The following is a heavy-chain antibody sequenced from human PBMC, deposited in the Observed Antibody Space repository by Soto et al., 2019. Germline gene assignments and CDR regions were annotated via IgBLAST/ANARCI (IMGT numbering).Heavy chain of an antibody. D-gene: IGHD3-3*01. CDR1: GVSIRNHA. J-gene: IGHJ5*02. V-gene: IGHV3-23*01. Sequence: EGQLLESGGGLVQPGGSLRLSCVVSGVSIRNHAMTWVPQAPGEGLEWVAVISGGGQATHYVDSVKGRFTISRDNSKNMVILQMNSLRSEDTALYFCAKVGVATDGDYLWGQGTVVTVSS. CDR2: ISGGGQAT. CDR3: AKVGVATDGDYL.